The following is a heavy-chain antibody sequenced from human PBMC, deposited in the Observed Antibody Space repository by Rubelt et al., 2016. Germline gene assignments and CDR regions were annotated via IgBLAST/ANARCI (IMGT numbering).Heavy chain of an antibody. V-gene: IGHV1-69*04. Sequence: QVQLVQSGAEVKKPGSSVKVSCKASGGTFSSYAISWVRQAPGQGLEWMGRIIPILGIANYAQKFQGRVTITADKSTSTAYMELSSLRSEDTAVYYCARYQIGYSSGWSTYWYFDLWGRGTLVTVSS. CDR2: IIPILGIA. CDR1: GGTFSSYA. D-gene: IGHD6-19*01. J-gene: IGHJ2*01. CDR3: ARYQIGYSSGWSTYWYFDL.